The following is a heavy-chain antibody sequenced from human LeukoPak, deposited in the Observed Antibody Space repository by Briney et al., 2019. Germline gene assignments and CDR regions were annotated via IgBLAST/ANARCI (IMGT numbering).Heavy chain of an antibody. V-gene: IGHV4-34*01. D-gene: IGHD2-2*01. Sequence: PSETLSLTCVVSGGSVSGYYWGWIRQPPGKGLEWIGEINHSGSTNYNPSLKSRVTISVDTSKNQFSLKLSSVTAADTAVYYCARSPPVVPAAMRWFDPWGQGTLVTVSS. CDR1: GGSVSGYY. CDR2: INHSGST. CDR3: ARSPPVVPAAMRWFDP. J-gene: IGHJ5*02.